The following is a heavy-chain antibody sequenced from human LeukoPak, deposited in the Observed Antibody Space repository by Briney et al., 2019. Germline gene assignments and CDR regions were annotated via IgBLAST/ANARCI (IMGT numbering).Heavy chain of an antibody. Sequence: PSEALSLTCTVSGASISSYYWSWIRQPPGKGLEWIGYLSYSGTSNYNPSLKSRLTISIDTSNNQFSLKLTSVTAADTAVYFCARGVNWIDPWGQGTLVTVSS. CDR2: LSYSGTS. CDR3: ARGVNWIDP. D-gene: IGHD6-6*01. V-gene: IGHV4-59*01. J-gene: IGHJ5*02. CDR1: GASISSYY.